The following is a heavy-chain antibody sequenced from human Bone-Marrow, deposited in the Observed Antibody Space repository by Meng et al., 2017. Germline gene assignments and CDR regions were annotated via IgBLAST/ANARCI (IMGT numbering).Heavy chain of an antibody. J-gene: IGHJ4*02. CDR3: ARDRRYYYDSSGYYYYFDY. V-gene: IGHV1-69*01. Sequence: VPLVQSGAEVKEPGSPVQVSYKASGGTFSSYAIIWVRQAPGQGLEWMGGISPIFGTANYAQKFQGRVTITADESTSTAYMELSSLRSEDTAVYYCARDRRYYYDSSGYYYYFDYWGQGTLVTVSS. CDR2: ISPIFGTA. D-gene: IGHD3-22*01. CDR1: GGTFSSYA.